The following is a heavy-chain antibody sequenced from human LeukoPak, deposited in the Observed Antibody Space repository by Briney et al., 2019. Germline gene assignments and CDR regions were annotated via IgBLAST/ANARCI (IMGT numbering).Heavy chain of an antibody. CDR1: GFTVSSNY. CDR3: ARGDSGWLVDY. Sequence: GGSLRLSCAASGFTVSSNYMNWVRQAPGKGLEWVSYISSGSIDTSTAYYADSVKGRFTISRDNAKKSLYLQMNSLRAEDSAVYYCARGDSGWLVDYWGQGTLVTVSS. J-gene: IGHJ4*02. V-gene: IGHV3-48*01. D-gene: IGHD6-19*01. CDR2: ISSGSIDTSTA.